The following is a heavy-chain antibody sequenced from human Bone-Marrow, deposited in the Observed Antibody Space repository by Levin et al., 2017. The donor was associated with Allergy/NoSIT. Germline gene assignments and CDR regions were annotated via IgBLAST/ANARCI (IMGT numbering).Heavy chain of an antibody. D-gene: IGHD3-22*01. V-gene: IGHV4-59*01. CDR1: GGSIGTYY. J-gene: IGHJ4*02. Sequence: SQTLSLTCTVSGGSIGTYYWTWIRQSPGKGLEWIGYVYHNGDTRHNPSLKSRGSMSVDTSKNQFFLQLTSVTAADTAVYYCARISGYFNYFEFWGQGMLVSVSS. CDR3: ARISGYFNYFEF. CDR2: VYHNGDT.